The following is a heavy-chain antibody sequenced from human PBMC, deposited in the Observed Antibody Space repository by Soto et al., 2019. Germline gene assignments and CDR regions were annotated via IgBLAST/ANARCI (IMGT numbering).Heavy chain of an antibody. CDR1: GDTFTTNS. D-gene: IGHD2-8*01. J-gene: IGHJ4*02. Sequence: QVQLVQSGAEVKKPGSSVKVSCKASGDTFTTNSLNWVRQAPGQGLEWMGGIIPVVGTTKYAQKYQDRGTITGDKSTNTAYMAVTSLRFDDTGVYYCARALLYATSYCDYWGQGTPVTVSS. CDR3: ARALLYATSYCDY. CDR2: IIPVVGTT. V-gene: IGHV1-69*06.